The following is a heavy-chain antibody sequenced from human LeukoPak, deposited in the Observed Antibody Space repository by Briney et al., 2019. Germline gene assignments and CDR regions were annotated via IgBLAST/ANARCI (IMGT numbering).Heavy chain of an antibody. Sequence: PGGSLRLSCAASGFTSSNYGMSWVRQAPGRGWEWVSAISGSGDSTYYADSVKGRFTISRDNSKNTLYLQMNSLRAEDTAVYYCASHYGSGSSNWLDPWGQGTLVTVSS. V-gene: IGHV3-23*01. CDR3: ASHYGSGSSNWLDP. D-gene: IGHD3-10*01. J-gene: IGHJ5*02. CDR1: GFTSSNYG. CDR2: ISGSGDST.